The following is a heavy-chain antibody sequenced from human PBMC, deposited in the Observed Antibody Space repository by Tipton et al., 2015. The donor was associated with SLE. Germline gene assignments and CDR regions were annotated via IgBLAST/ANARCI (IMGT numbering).Heavy chain of an antibody. J-gene: IGHJ4*02. V-gene: IGHV1-2*02. Sequence: QVQLVQSGAEVRKPGSSVKVSCKASGGTFSSQAITWVRQAPGQGLEWMGWINPNSGGTNYAQKFQGRVTMTRDTSISTAYMELSRLRSDDTAVYYCSQPVFYWGQGTLVTVSS. CDR2: INPNSGGT. D-gene: IGHD5-18*01. CDR1: GGTFSSQA. CDR3: SQPVFY.